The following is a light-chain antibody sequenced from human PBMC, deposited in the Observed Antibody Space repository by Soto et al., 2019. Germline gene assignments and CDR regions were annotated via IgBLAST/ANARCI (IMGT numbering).Light chain of an antibody. CDR1: DSNIGNNF. CDR2: RND. Sequence: QSVLTQPPSASGTPGQRVTISRSGSDSNIGNNFVYWYQQVPGTAPKLLIYRNDQRPSGVPDRFSGSKSGTSASLAISGLRSEDEADYYCAAWDDTLNGVFGAGTKVTVL. J-gene: IGLJ1*01. V-gene: IGLV1-47*01. CDR3: AAWDDTLNGV.